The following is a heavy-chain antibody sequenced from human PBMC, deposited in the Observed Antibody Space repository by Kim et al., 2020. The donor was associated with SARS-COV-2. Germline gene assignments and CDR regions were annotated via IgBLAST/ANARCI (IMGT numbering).Heavy chain of an antibody. J-gene: IGHJ4*02. CDR2: IYYSGST. CDR3: ARGTTFVYGDYEVNPFDY. Sequence: SETLSLTCTVSGGSISSSSYYWGWIRQPPGKGLEWIGSIYYSGSTYYNPSLKSRVTISVDTSENQFSLKLSSVTAADTAVYYCARGTTFVYGDYEVNPFDYWGQGTLVTVSS. V-gene: IGHV4-39*07. CDR1: GGSISSSSYY. D-gene: IGHD4-17*01.